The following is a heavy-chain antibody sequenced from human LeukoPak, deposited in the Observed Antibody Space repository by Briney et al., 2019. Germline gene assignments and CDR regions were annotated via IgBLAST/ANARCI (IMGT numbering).Heavy chain of an antibody. D-gene: IGHD3-3*01. J-gene: IGHJ3*02. CDR2: IIPIFGTA. CDR3: ARGFTGYYDFWSGHDAFDI. CDR1: GGTFSSYA. Sequence: ASVKVSCKASGGTFSSYAISWVRQAPGQGLEWMGGIIPIFGTANYAQKFQGRVTITTDESTSTAYMELSSLRSEDTAVYYCARGFTGYYDFWSGHDAFDIWGQGTMVTVSS. V-gene: IGHV1-69*05.